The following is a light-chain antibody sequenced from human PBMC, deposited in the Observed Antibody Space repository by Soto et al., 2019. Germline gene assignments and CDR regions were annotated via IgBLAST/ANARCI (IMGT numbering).Light chain of an antibody. CDR2: DAS. V-gene: IGKV1-27*01. CDR3: QKCNSAPT. J-gene: IGKJ1*01. CDR1: QGINSF. Sequence: DIPMTQSPSSLSASVGDRVTITCRASQGINSFLAWYQQKPGKAPELLISDASTLHSGVPSRFSGSGSGTDFTLTISSLQPEDVGTYYCQKCNSAPTFGQGTRVEIK.